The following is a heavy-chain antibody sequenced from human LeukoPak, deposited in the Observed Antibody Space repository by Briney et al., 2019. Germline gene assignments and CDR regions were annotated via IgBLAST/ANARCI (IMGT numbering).Heavy chain of an antibody. CDR2: IYYSGST. V-gene: IGHV4-59*08. CDR1: GGSMSSCY. J-gene: IGHJ4*02. D-gene: IGHD5-24*01. Sequence: PSETLSLTCTVSGGSMSSCYWSWIRQPPGKGLEWIGYIYYSGSTKYNPSLKSRVTISVDTSKNQFSLKLSSVTAADTAVYYCARGARAGYSLEPFDYWGQGTLVTVSS. CDR3: ARGARAGYSLEPFDY.